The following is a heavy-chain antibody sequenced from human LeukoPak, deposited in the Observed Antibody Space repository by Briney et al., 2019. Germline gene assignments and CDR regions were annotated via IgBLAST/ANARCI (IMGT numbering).Heavy chain of an antibody. CDR3: ANIEYSGHALGS. CDR1: GGSISSYY. Sequence: KASETLSLTCTVSGGSISSYYWSWLRQSPEKGLEWIGYIHYTGSTNYNPSLKSRVTMSVDTSKNQFSLKLSSVTPADTAVYYCANIEYSGHALGSWGQGTLVTVSS. J-gene: IGHJ5*02. D-gene: IGHD5-12*01. CDR2: IHYTGST. V-gene: IGHV4-59*01.